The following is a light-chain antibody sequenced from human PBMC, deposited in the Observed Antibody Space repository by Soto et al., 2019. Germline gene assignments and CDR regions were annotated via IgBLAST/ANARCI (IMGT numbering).Light chain of an antibody. J-gene: IGKJ2*01. Sequence: EMVLTQSPGTLSLSPGERATLSCRASQSVSSSYLAWYQQRPGQAPRLLIYGVSNRAIGIPDRFSGSGSGTDFTLTISRLEPEDFAVYYCQQYDSSPPMYTFGQGTKLEIK. CDR2: GVS. V-gene: IGKV3-20*01. CDR1: QSVSSSY. CDR3: QQYDSSPPMYT.